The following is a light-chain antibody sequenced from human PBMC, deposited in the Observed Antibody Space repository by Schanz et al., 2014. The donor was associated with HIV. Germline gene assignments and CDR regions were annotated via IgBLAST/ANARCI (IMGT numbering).Light chain of an antibody. Sequence: QSALTQPPSASGSPGQSVTITCTGTSSDVGGYDFVSWYQQHPGKAPKLMIYEVTKRPLGVPNRFSGSKSGNTASLTIFGLQADDEADYYCCSYAGSFWVFGGGTKLTVL. CDR2: EVT. CDR1: SSDVGGYDF. V-gene: IGLV2-8*01. CDR3: CSYAGSFWV. J-gene: IGLJ3*02.